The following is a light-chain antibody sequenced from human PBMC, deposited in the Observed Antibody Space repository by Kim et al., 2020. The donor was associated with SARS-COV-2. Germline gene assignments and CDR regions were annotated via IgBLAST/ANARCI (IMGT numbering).Light chain of an antibody. CDR1: QSISSY. Sequence: ASVGDRVTITCRASQSISSYLNWYQQKPGKAPKLLIYAASSLQSGVPSRFSGSGSGTDFNLTISSLQPEDFATYYCQQSYSTPPYTFGQGTKLEI. V-gene: IGKV1-39*01. CDR2: AAS. CDR3: QQSYSTPPYT. J-gene: IGKJ2*01.